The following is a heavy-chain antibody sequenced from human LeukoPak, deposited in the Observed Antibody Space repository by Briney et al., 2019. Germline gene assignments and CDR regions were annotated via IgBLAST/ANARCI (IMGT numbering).Heavy chain of an antibody. V-gene: IGHV1-69*13. CDR1: GGTFSSYA. CDR3: ARRLPTAAGPLGYYGMDV. J-gene: IGHJ6*02. D-gene: IGHD6-13*01. CDR2: IIPIFGTA. Sequence: SVKVSCKASGGTFSSYAISWVRQAPGQGLEWMGGIIPIFGTANYAQKFQGRVTITADESTSTAYMELNSLRSDDTAVYYCARRLPTAAGPLGYYGMDVWGQGTTVTVSS.